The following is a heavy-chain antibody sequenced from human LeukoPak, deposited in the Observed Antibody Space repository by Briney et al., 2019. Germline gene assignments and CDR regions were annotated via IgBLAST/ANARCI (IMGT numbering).Heavy chain of an antibody. CDR3: ARRGVAATNAFDI. D-gene: IGHD2-15*01. J-gene: IGHJ3*02. CDR1: GFTFSSYA. V-gene: IGHV3-23*01. CDR2: ISSSGGST. Sequence: GSLRLSCAASGFTFSSYAMSWVRQAPGKGPEWVSAISSSGGSTYYADSVKGRFSISRDNSKNTLYVQMNSLRAEDTAVYYCARRGVAATNAFDIWGQGTMVTVSS.